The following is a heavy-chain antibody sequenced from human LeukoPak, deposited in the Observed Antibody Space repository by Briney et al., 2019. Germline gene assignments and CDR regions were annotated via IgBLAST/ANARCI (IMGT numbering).Heavy chain of an antibody. V-gene: IGHV3-30*18. D-gene: IGHD4/OR15-4a*01. CDR2: ISYDGSNQ. J-gene: IGHJ6*02. CDR3: AKPCCDMTPPGRDHCGANV. Sequence: GRSLTLSCAASGIRFSEYGMHWIRQAPGKGLEWVATISYDGSNQDYVDSVRGRFTISRDNSKNTLYLQMNSLRAEDTALYYCAKPCCDMTPPGRDHCGANVWGQGTTVTVSS. CDR1: GIRFSEYG.